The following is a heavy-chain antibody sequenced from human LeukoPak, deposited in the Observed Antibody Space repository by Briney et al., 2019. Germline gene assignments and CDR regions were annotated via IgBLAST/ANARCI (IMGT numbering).Heavy chain of an antibody. CDR2: IYHSGST. CDR1: GYSISSGYY. D-gene: IGHD6-6*01. CDR3: ARRIHHRSSSMTWFDP. J-gene: IGHJ5*02. Sequence: SETLSLTCAVSGYSISSGYYGGWIRQPPGKGLEWIGSIYHSGSTYYNPSLKSRVTISVDTSKSQFSLKLSSVTAADTAVYYCARRIHHRSSSMTWFDPWGQGTLVTVSS. V-gene: IGHV4-38-2*01.